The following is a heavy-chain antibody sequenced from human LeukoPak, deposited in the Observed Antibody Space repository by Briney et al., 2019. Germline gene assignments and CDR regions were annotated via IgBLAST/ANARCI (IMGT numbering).Heavy chain of an antibody. CDR1: GGSFSGYY. V-gene: IGHV4-34*01. Sequence: SETLSLTCAVYGGSFSGYYWSWVRQPPGKGLEWIGEINHSGSTNYNPSLKSRVTISVDTSKNQFSLKLSSVTAADTAVYYCARVFAREDYGDYVANWFDPWGQGTLVTVSS. CDR2: INHSGST. J-gene: IGHJ5*02. D-gene: IGHD4-17*01. CDR3: ARVFAREDYGDYVANWFDP.